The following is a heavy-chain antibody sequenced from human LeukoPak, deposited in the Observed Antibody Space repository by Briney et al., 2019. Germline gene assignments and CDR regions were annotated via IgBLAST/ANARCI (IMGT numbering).Heavy chain of an antibody. CDR3: ARGPYGSGSYSWFDP. CDR2: IWYDGSNK. CDR1: GFTFSSYG. Sequence: SGFTFSSYGMHWVRQAPGKGLEWXAVIWYDGSNKYYADSVKGRFTISRDNSKNTLYLQMNSLRAEDTAVYYCARGPYGSGSYSWFDPWGQGTLVTVSS. V-gene: IGHV3-33*01. J-gene: IGHJ5*02. D-gene: IGHD3-10*01.